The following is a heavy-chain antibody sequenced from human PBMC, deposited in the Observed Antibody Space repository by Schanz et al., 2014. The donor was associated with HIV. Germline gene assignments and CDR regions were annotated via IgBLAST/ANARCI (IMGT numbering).Heavy chain of an antibody. CDR2: IWHDGSNK. V-gene: IGHV3-33*08. CDR3: ARDNRGDYYLDS. Sequence: QVQLVESGGGVVQPGRSLRLSCAASGFTFSSYGMHWVRQAPGKGLEWVAVIWHDGSNKYYADSVKGRFSISRDNSKNTVYLQMNSLSPEDTAVYYCARDNRGDYYLDSWGQGTLVTVSS. J-gene: IGHJ1*01. D-gene: IGHD4-17*01. CDR1: GFTFSSYG.